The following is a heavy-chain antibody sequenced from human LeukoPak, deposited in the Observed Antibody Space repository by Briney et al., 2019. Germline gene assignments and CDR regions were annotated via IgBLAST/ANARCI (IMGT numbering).Heavy chain of an antibody. J-gene: IGHJ4*02. D-gene: IGHD3-22*01. CDR3: ARNRGYYDPFDY. Sequence: SETLSLTCTVSGGSISSHYWSWIRQPPGKGLEWSGYIYYSGSTNYNPSLKSRVTISVDTSKNQFSLKLSSVTAADTAVYYCARNRGYYDPFDYWGQGTLFTVSS. V-gene: IGHV4-59*11. CDR2: IYYSGST. CDR1: GGSISSHY.